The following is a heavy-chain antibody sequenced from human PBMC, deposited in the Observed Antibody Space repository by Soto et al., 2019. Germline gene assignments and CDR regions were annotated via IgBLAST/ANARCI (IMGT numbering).Heavy chain of an antibody. Sequence: ASVKVSCKASGGTFSSYAISWVRQAPGQGLEWMGGIVPIFGTANYAQKFQGRVTITADESTSTAYMELSSLRSEDTAVYYCARGGPPNIVLVPAATEFDPWGQGTLVTVSS. V-gene: IGHV1-69*13. CDR2: IVPIFGTA. J-gene: IGHJ5*02. CDR1: GGTFSSYA. CDR3: ARGGPPNIVLVPAATEFDP. D-gene: IGHD2-2*01.